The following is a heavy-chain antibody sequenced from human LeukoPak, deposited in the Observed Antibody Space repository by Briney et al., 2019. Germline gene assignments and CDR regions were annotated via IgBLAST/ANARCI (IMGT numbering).Heavy chain of an antibody. V-gene: IGHV3-23*01. D-gene: IGHD3-10*01. Sequence: PGGSLKLSCSASGFTFSSFVMSWVRQSPGKGLEWVSGVSATGRETFYADSVEGRFTISRDNSKNTVYLQMNSLTTEDTAKYYCARTWNSAIGSAGDWFDPWGQGALVIVSS. CDR2: VSATGRET. CDR3: ARTWNSAIGSAGDWFDP. J-gene: IGHJ5*02. CDR1: GFTFSSFV.